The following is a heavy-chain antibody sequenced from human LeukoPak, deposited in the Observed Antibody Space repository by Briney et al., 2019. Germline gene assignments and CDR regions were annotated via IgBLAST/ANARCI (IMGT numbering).Heavy chain of an antibody. CDR1: GYTFTSYA. J-gene: IGHJ6*02. CDR3: ARDYTPTSSSWTRGYYYGMDV. V-gene: IGHV7-4-1*02. CDR2: INTNTGNP. D-gene: IGHD6-13*01. Sequence: ASVKVSCKASGYTFTSYAMNWVRQAPGQGLEWMGWINTNTGNPTYAQGFTGRFVFSLDTSVSTAYLQISSLKAEDTAVYYCARDYTPTSSSWTRGYYYGMDVWGQGTTVTVSS.